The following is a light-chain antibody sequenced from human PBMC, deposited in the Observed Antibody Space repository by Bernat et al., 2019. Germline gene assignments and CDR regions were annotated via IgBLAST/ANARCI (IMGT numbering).Light chain of an antibody. J-gene: IGKJ1*01. CDR1: QSVTSN. V-gene: IGKV3-20*01. Sequence: EIVMTQSPATLSVSPGETATLSCRASQSVTSNLGWYQQKPGQAPRLLIYGASSRATGIPDRFSGSGSGTDFTLTISRLEPEDFAVYYCQQYGSSPTWTFGQGTKVEIK. CDR2: GAS. CDR3: QQYGSSPTWT.